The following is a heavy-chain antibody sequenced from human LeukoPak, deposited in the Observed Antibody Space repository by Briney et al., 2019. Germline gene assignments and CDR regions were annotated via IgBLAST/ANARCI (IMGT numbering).Heavy chain of an antibody. CDR3: ARILPMTQSYHFDH. D-gene: IGHD1-26*01. Sequence: NASETLSLTCTVSGGSMSSTSHYWGWIRQHSGKGLEWIGYIYYSGSTYYNPSLKSRLIISVDTSKNQFSLKLSSVTAADTAMYYCARILPMTQSYHFDHWGQGTLVTVSS. J-gene: IGHJ4*02. V-gene: IGHV4-31*03. CDR2: IYYSGST. CDR1: GGSMSSTSHY.